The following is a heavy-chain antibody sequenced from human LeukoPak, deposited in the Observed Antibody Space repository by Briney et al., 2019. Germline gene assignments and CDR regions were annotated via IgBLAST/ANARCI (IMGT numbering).Heavy chain of an antibody. V-gene: IGHV3-33*06. J-gene: IGHJ6*03. CDR3: AKDPYSSGWYPHYYYMDV. CDR1: GFTFSSYG. D-gene: IGHD6-19*01. Sequence: PGGSLRLSCAASGFTFSSYGMHWVRQAPGKGLEWVAVIWCDGSNKYYADSVKGRFTISRDNSKNTLYLQMNSLRAEDTAMYYCAKDPYSSGWYPHYYYMDVWGKGTTVTVSS. CDR2: IWCDGSNK.